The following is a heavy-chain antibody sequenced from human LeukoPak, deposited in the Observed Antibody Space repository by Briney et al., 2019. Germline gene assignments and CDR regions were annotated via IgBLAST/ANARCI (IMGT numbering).Heavy chain of an antibody. D-gene: IGHD2-2*01. Sequence: ASVKVSCKASGYTFTSYGISWVRQAPGQGLEWMGWISAYNGNTNYAQELQGRVTMTTDTSTSTAYMELRSLRSDDTAVYYCARDVHYCSSTSCYLYQFDPWGQGTLVTVSS. J-gene: IGHJ5*02. CDR2: ISAYNGNT. V-gene: IGHV1-18*01. CDR1: GYTFTSYG. CDR3: ARDVHYCSSTSCYLYQFDP.